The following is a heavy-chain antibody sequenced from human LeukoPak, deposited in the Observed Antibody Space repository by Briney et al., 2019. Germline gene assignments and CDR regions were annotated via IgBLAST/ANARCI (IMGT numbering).Heavy chain of an antibody. CDR3: ARDYYDSSGPLYFDY. CDR2: IKQDGSEK. CDR1: GFTFSSYW. J-gene: IGHJ4*02. D-gene: IGHD3-22*01. Sequence: GGSLRLSCAASGFTFSSYWMSWVRQAPGKGLEWVANIKQDGSEKYYVDSVKGRFTISRDNARNSLYLQTNSLRAEDTAVYYCARDYYDSSGPLYFDYWGQGTLVTVSS. V-gene: IGHV3-7*01.